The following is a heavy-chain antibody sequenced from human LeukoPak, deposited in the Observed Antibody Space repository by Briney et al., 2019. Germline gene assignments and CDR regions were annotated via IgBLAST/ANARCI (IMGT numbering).Heavy chain of an antibody. D-gene: IGHD3-22*01. Sequence: KSSETLALTFTVSGGSISSYYWSWIRQPPGKGLEWIGYIYYSGSTNYNPSLKSRVTISVDTSKNQFSLKLSSVTAADTAVYYCARDGGAYYYDSSGYFDYWGQGTLVTVSS. V-gene: IGHV4-59*01. CDR1: GGSISSYY. CDR3: ARDGGAYYYDSSGYFDY. J-gene: IGHJ4*02. CDR2: IYYSGST.